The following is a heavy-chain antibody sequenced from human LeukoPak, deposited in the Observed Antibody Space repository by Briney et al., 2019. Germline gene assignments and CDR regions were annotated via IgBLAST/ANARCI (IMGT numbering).Heavy chain of an antibody. D-gene: IGHD6-19*01. CDR3: AKESTSSGWQLDY. Sequence: GGSLRLSCVASGFTFDDYTMHWVRQAPGKGLEWVSLISWDGGSTYYADSVKGRFTISRDNSKNSLYLQMNSLRTEDTALYYCAKESTSSGWQLDYWGQGTLVTVSS. V-gene: IGHV3-43*01. CDR2: ISWDGGST. CDR1: GFTFDDYT. J-gene: IGHJ4*02.